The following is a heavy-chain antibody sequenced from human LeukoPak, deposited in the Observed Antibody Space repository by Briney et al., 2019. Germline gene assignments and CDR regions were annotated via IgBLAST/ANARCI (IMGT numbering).Heavy chain of an antibody. CDR3: ARERYYYDSSGNPLGYYFDY. D-gene: IGHD3-22*01. CDR1: GFTFSDHY. CDR2: TRNKANSYTT. Sequence: GGSLRLSCAASGFTFSDHYMDCVRQSPGKGLEWVGRTRNKANSYTTEYAASVKGRFTISRDDSKNSLYLQMNSLKTEDTAVYYCARERYYYDSSGNPLGYYFDYWGQGTLITVSS. V-gene: IGHV3-72*01. J-gene: IGHJ4*02.